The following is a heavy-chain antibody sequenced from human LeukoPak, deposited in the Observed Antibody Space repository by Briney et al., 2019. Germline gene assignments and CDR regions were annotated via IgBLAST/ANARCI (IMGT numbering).Heavy chain of an antibody. CDR1: GFTFSSYA. CDR2: IVGSGDST. J-gene: IGHJ4*02. V-gene: IGHV3-23*01. CDR3: AKDQLRYYDSSGYYRL. Sequence: GSLRLSCAASGFTFSSYAMSWVRQAPGEGPERVSAIVGSGDSTYYADSVKGRFTISRDNSKNTLYLQMNSLRAEDTAVYYCAKDQLRYYDSSGYYRLWGQGALVTVSS. D-gene: IGHD3-22*01.